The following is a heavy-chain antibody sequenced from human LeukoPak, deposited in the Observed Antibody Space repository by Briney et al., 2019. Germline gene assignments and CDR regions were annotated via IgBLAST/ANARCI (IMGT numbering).Heavy chain of an antibody. CDR1: GFTFSSYG. CDR3: AKDRFRLDLTSFDY. V-gene: IGHV3-23*01. D-gene: IGHD1-1*01. Sequence: GASLRLSCGASGFTFSSYGMSWVRQAPGKGLEWVSGISGTGGSTYYADSVKGRFTISRDNSKNRLYMQMNSLRAVDTAIYFCAKDRFRLDLTSFDYWGQGTLVTVSS. J-gene: IGHJ4*02. CDR2: ISGTGGST.